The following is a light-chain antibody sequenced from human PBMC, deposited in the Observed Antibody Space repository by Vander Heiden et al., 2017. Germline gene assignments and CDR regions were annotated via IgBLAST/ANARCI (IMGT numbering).Light chain of an antibody. CDR3: QQYTIYSWT. CDR1: QSISSW. CDR2: KAS. V-gene: IGKV1-5*03. Sequence: DIQMTQSPSTLSASVGDRVTITCRASQSISSWLAWYQQKPGKAPKLLIYKASSLESGVPSRFSGSGSGTEFTLTISSLQPDDFATYYCQQYTIYSWTFGQRTKVEI. J-gene: IGKJ1*01.